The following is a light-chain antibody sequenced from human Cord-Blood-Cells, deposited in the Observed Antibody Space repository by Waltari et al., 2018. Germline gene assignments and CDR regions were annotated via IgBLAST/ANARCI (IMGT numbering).Light chain of an antibody. Sequence: QSALTQPASVSGSPGQSITISCTGTSSDVGSYTLVSWYQQHTGKAPKLMIYEVSKRPSGVSNRFSGSKSGNTASLTISGLQAEDEADYYCCSYAGSSTLYVFGTGTKVTVL. CDR2: EVS. V-gene: IGLV2-23*02. CDR3: CSYAGSSTLYV. CDR1: SSDVGSYTL. J-gene: IGLJ1*01.